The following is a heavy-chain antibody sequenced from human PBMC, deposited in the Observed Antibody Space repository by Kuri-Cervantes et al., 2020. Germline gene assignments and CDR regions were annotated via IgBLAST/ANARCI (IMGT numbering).Heavy chain of an antibody. J-gene: IGHJ4*02. CDR3: ARDLYGSGTETH. D-gene: IGHD3-10*01. CDR1: GFTFSSYA. V-gene: IGHV3-30-3*01. CDR2: ISYDGSNK. Sequence: GGSLRLSCAASGFTFSSYAMHWVRQAPGKGLEWVAVISYDGSNKYYADSVKGRFTISRDNSKNTLYLQMNSLRAEGTAVYYCARDLYGSGTETHWGQGTLVTVSS.